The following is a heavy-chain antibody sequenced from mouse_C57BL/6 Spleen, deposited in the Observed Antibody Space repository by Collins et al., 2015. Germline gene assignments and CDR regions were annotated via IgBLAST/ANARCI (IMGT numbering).Heavy chain of an antibody. D-gene: IGHD1-1*01. CDR1: GYAFTNYL. V-gene: IGHV1-54*01. Sequence: QVQLQQSGAELVRPGTSVKVSCKASGYAFTNYLIEWVKQRPGQGLEWIGVINPGSGGTNYNEKFKGKATLTADKSSSTAYMQLSSLTSEDSAVYFCARRNDYYGSSYGYFDAWGTGTTVTVSS. CDR3: ARRNDYYGSSYGYFDA. J-gene: IGHJ1*03. CDR2: INPGSGGT.